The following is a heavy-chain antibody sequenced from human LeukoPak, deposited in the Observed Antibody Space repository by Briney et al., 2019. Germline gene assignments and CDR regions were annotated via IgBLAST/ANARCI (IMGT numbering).Heavy chain of an antibody. Sequence: GRSLRLSCAASGFTFSSYGMHWVRQAPGKGLEWVAVISYDGSNKYYADSVKGRFTISRDNSKNTLYLQMNSLRAEDTAVYYCAKDLDTVVRGVTHAFDIWGQGTMVTVSS. D-gene: IGHD3-10*01. V-gene: IGHV3-30*18. CDR1: GFTFSSYG. CDR2: ISYDGSNK. CDR3: AKDLDTVVRGVTHAFDI. J-gene: IGHJ3*02.